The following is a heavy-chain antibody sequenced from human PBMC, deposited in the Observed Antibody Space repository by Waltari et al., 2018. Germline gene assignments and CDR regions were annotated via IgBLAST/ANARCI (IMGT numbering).Heavy chain of an antibody. V-gene: IGHV3-23*03. CDR1: GFTFSSYA. Sequence: EVQLLESGGGLVQPGGSLRLSCAASGFTFSSYAMSWVRQAPGKGLEWVSVIYSGGSTYYADSVKGRFTIPRDNSKNTLYLQMNSLRAEDTAVYYCAKDAMVRGVIIDYWGQGTLVTVSS. J-gene: IGHJ4*02. CDR3: AKDAMVRGVIIDY. D-gene: IGHD3-10*01. CDR2: IYSGGST.